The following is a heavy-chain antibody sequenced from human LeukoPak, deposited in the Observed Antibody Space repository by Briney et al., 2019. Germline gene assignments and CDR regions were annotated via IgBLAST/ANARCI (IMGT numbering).Heavy chain of an antibody. CDR1: GFTVSSNY. Sequence: GGSLRLSCAVSGFTVSSNYMSWVRQAPGKRLGGVAVIYSGDSTYYADSVKGRFTISRDNSKNTLYLQMTSLRAEDTAVYYCARDRDYFDYWGQGTLVTVSS. CDR2: IYSGDST. D-gene: IGHD5-24*01. CDR3: ARDRDYFDY. V-gene: IGHV3-53*01. J-gene: IGHJ4*02.